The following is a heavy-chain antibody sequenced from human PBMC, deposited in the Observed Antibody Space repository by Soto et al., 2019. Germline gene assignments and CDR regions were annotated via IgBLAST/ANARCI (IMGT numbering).Heavy chain of an antibody. Sequence: ASVKVSCKASGYTFTGYYMHWVRQAPGQGLEWMGWINPNSGGTNYAQKFQGWVTMTRDTSISTAYMELSRLRSDDTAVYYCARGERLLWFGDYYYYYGMDVWGQLPTVTV. J-gene: IGHJ6*02. D-gene: IGHD3-10*01. CDR2: INPNSGGT. V-gene: IGHV1-2*04. CDR3: ARGERLLWFGDYYYYYGMDV. CDR1: GYTFTGYY.